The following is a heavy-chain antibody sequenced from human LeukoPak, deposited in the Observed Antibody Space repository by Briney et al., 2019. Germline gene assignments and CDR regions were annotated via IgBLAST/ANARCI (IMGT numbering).Heavy chain of an antibody. V-gene: IGHV3-9*01. D-gene: IGHD3-22*01. CDR3: AKDRYSTMIIPKDFDY. CDR1: GFTFDDYA. CDR2: ISWNSGSI. Sequence: GGSLRLSCAASGFTFDDYAMHWVRQAPGKGLEWVSGISWNSGSIGYADSVKGRFTISRDNAQNSLYLQMNSLRAEDTALYYCAKDRYSTMIIPKDFDYWGQGTLVTVSS. J-gene: IGHJ4*02.